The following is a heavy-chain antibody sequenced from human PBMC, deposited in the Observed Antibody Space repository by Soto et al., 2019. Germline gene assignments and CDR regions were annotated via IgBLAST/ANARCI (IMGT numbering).Heavy chain of an antibody. CDR2: IKGKTDGGTT. J-gene: IGHJ4*02. V-gene: IGHV3-15*05. Sequence: PGGSLRLSCATSGFIFKSAGIFWVRQAPGKGLEWVGRIKGKTDGGTTDYAATVKGRFTISSDDAKTTVYLQMNSLKTEDTAVYYCTIRTFYYDTSGYYFTYWGQGTLVTVSS. D-gene: IGHD3-22*01. CDR3: TIRTFYYDTSGYYFTY. CDR1: GFIFKSAG.